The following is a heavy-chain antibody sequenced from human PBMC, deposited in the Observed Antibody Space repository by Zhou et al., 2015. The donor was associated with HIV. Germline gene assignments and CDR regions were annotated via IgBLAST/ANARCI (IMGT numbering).Heavy chain of an antibody. D-gene: IGHD3-3*01. CDR2: IIPILGIA. CDR3: ATASITIFGVVITDYYYYYMTS. Sequence: QVQLVQSGAEVKKPGSSVKVSCKASGGTFSSYTISWVRQAPGQGLEWMGRIIPILGIANYAQKFQGRVTITADESTSTAYMELSSLRSEDTAVYYCATASITIFGVVITDYYYYYMTSGAKGPRSPSP. V-gene: IGHV1-69*02. J-gene: IGHJ6*03. CDR1: GGTFSSYT.